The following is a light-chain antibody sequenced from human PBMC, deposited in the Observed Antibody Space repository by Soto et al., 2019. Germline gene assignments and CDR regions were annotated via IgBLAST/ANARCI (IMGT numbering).Light chain of an antibody. V-gene: IGKV3-20*01. CDR2: GAS. CDR3: QQFGGSSRA. CDR1: QGISNTY. Sequence: DSQGISNTYLAWYQQKPGQAPRLLIYGASFRATGIPDRFTFSGSGTDITHACARRDPEDLALCYLQQFGGSSRACGQGTKVDIK. J-gene: IGKJ1*01.